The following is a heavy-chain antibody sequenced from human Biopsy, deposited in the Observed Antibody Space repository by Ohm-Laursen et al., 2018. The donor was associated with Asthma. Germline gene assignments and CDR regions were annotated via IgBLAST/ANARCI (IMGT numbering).Heavy chain of an antibody. V-gene: IGHV1-3*01. J-gene: IGHJ4*02. D-gene: IGHD7-27*01. CDR1: GYTFIHYA. Sequence: ASVKVSCKASGYTFIHYAIHWVRQAPGQRLEWMGWINAGNGNTKYSQKFQGRVTITRDTSASTAYMELSSLRSEDTAVYYCARHWDWGSFFDYWGQGTPVTVSS. CDR2: INAGNGNT. CDR3: ARHWDWGSFFDY.